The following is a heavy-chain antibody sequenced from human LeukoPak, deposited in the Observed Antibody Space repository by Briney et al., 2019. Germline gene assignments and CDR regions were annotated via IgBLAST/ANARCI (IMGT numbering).Heavy chain of an antibody. V-gene: IGHV3-11*01. CDR2: IGTRSNPI. J-gene: IGHJ4*02. Sequence: GGSLRLSCAASGFSFSDFYMSWIRQAPGMGLEWISYIGTRSNPIYYADSVKGRFTISRDNSKNTLWLQMNGLRAEDTAVYYCAKGNWNKLEVFDYWGQGTLVTVSS. CDR3: AKGNWNKLEVFDY. D-gene: IGHD1/OR15-1a*01. CDR1: GFSFSDFY.